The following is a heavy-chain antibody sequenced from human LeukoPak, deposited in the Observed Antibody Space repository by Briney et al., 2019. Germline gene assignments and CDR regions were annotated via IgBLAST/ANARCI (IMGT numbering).Heavy chain of an antibody. J-gene: IGHJ4*02. Sequence: SETLSLTCGVSGGSISNTNWWTWVRQPPGKGLEWIGEINHSGSTNYNPSLKSRVTISVDTSKNQFSLKLSSVTAADTAVYYCARGRGTTDYWGQGTLVTVSS. CDR2: INHSGST. D-gene: IGHD2-2*01. V-gene: IGHV4/OR15-8*01. CDR1: GGSISNTNW. CDR3: ARGRGTTDY.